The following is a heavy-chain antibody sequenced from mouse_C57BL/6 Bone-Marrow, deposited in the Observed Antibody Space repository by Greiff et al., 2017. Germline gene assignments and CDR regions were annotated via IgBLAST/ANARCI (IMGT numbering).Heavy chain of an antibody. V-gene: IGHV1-9*01. CDR3: ARRGNYPYYYAMDY. Sequence: QVQLKQSGAELMKPGASVKLSCKATGYTFTGYWIEWVKQRPGHGLEWIGEILPGSGSTNYNEKFKGKATFTADTSSNTAYMQLSSLITEDSAIYYCARRGNYPYYYAMDYWGQGTSVTVSS. D-gene: IGHD2-1*01. CDR1: GYTFTGYW. J-gene: IGHJ4*01. CDR2: ILPGSGST.